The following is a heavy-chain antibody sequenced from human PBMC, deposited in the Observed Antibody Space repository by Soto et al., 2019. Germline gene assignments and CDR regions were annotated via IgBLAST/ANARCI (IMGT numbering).Heavy chain of an antibody. J-gene: IGHJ1*01. CDR1: GYTXNDFY. CDR2: INPKNGGI. D-gene: IGHD1-20*01. CDR3: VRGRSVLYLDL. Sequence: GXSXKVYYKSSGYTXNDFYIHLVRQVPGQGLEWVGWINPKNGGINYAQKFQGRVTMTRERSVNTSYMDLNSMNFDDSAIYYCVRGRSVLYLDLWGRGTQGTVS. V-gene: IGHV1-2*02.